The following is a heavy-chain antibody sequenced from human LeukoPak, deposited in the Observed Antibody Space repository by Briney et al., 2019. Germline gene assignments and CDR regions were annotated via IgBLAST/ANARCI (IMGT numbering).Heavy chain of an antibody. CDR2: IYYSGST. J-gene: IGHJ4*02. D-gene: IGHD4-17*01. CDR3: ARLNGDYPHYFDY. V-gene: IGHV4-39*01. Sequence: SETLSLTCTVSGGSISSSSYYWGWIRQPPGKGLEWIGSIYYSGSTYYNPSLKSRVTISVDTSKNQFSLKLSSVTAADTAVYYCARLNGDYPHYFDYWGQGTLVTVSS. CDR1: GGSISSSSYY.